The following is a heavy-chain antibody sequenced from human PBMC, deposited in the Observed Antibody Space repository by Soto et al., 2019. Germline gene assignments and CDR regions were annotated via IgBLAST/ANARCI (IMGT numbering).Heavy chain of an antibody. CDR2: IIPIFGTA. CDR1: GGTFSSYA. V-gene: IGHV1-69*12. J-gene: IGHJ4*02. Sequence: QVQLVQSGAEVKKPGSSVKVSCKASGGTFSSYAISWVRQAPGQGLEWMGGIIPIFGTANYAQKYQGRVTITADESTSTAYMELSSLRSEDTAVYYCARDGGSYAGATKAFDYWGQGTLVTVSS. CDR3: ARDGGSYAGATKAFDY. D-gene: IGHD1-26*01.